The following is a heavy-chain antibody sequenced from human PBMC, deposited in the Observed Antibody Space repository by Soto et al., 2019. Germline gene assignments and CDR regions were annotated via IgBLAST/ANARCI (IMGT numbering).Heavy chain of an antibody. Sequence: EVQLLESGGGLVQPGGSLRLSCAVSGVTFSNFAMNWVRQAPGKGLEWVSGISHSGTSTYYADSVKGRFTISRDNSKNTLYLQMNSPRAEDTAVYYCAKGSWVHHGSEGGNWLDPWGQGTLVTVSS. J-gene: IGHJ5*02. CDR1: GVTFSNFA. CDR2: ISHSGTST. V-gene: IGHV3-23*01. CDR3: AKGSWVHHGSEGGNWLDP. D-gene: IGHD3-10*01.